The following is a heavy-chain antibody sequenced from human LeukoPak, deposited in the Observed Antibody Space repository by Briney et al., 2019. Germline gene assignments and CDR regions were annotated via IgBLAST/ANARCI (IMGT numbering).Heavy chain of an antibody. J-gene: IGHJ4*02. D-gene: IGHD3-22*01. CDR2: IFYSGST. Sequence: SETLSLTCNVSGGSISSSSYYWGWIRQPPGKGLEWIGSIFYSGSTYHKSSLKSRVTISVDTSKNQFSLRLSSVTAADTAVYYCARLTYTYYYDSSTYSFWGQGTLVTVSS. CDR3: ARLTYTYYYDSSTYSF. V-gene: IGHV4-39*01. CDR1: GGSISSSSYY.